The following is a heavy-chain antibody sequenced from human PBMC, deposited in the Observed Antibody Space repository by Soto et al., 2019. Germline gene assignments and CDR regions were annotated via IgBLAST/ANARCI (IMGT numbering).Heavy chain of an antibody. CDR3: ARAGYWGPGCFYDFDY. CDR1: GFTFGSYW. J-gene: IGHJ4*02. CDR2: IKPDGSAT. D-gene: IGHD6-25*01. V-gene: IGHV3-7*01. Sequence: EVQLVESGGGLVQPGGSLRLSCAVSGFTFGSYWMNWVRLIPGKGLEWVAYIKPDGSATYYVDSVKGRFTISRDNAKNSLYLQMNSLSVEDTSVYYGARAGYWGPGCFYDFDYWGQGTLVTVSS.